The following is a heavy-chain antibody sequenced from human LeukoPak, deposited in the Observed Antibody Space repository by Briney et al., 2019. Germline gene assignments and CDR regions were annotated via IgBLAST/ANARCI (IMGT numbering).Heavy chain of an antibody. CDR3: ARFIAAAGINWYFDL. D-gene: IGHD6-13*01. CDR1: GGSISSYY. CDR2: IYTSGST. Sequence: PSETLSLTCTVSGGSISSYYWSWIRQPAGKGLEWIGRIYTSGSTNYNPSLKSRVTMSVDTSKNQFSLKLSSVAAADTAVYYCARFIAAAGINWYFDLWGRGTLVTVSS. J-gene: IGHJ2*01. V-gene: IGHV4-4*07.